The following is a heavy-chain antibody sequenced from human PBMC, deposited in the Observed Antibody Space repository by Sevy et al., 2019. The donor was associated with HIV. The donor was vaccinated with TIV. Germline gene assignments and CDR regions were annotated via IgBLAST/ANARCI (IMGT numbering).Heavy chain of an antibody. D-gene: IGHD5-18*01. CDR2: LSGSGDNA. CDR1: GFTFRNYA. Sequence: GGSLRLSCAASGFTFRNYALGWVRQAPGKGLEWVSALSGSGDNAYYADSVKGRFTISRDNSKNTLNLQMKSLRAEDTAMYHCAKDIAGAYTYGYDSANFDYWGQGTLVTVSS. V-gene: IGHV3-23*01. CDR3: AKDIAGAYTYGYDSANFDY. J-gene: IGHJ4*02.